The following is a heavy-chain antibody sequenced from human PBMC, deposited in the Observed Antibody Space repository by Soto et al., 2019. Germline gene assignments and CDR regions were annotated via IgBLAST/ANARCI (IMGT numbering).Heavy chain of an antibody. CDR3: ARLFAYYDKEPGAFDI. D-gene: IGHD3-22*01. Sequence: SETLALTCTFSGGSISIYYWILILQPPGKGLEWIGYIYYSGNTYYNPSLKSRVIISVDTSKNQFSLNLNSLTAPDTAVYYCARLFAYYDKEPGAFDIWGHGTMVTVS. CDR1: GGSISIYY. CDR2: IYYSGNT. J-gene: IGHJ3*02. V-gene: IGHV4-59*08.